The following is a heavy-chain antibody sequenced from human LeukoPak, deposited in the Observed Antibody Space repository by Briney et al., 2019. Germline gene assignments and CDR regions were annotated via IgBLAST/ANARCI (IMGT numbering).Heavy chain of an antibody. V-gene: IGHV4-34*01. CDR2: INHSGST. D-gene: IGHD4-17*01. J-gene: IGHJ4*02. Sequence: PSETLSLTCAVYGGSFSGYYWSWIRQPPGKGLEWIGEINHSGSTNYNPSLKSRVTISVDTSKNLFSLKLSSVTAVDTAVYYCARGRATTTVTTWRVGKGYYFDYWGQGTLVTVSS. CDR3: ARGRATTTVTTWRVGKGYYFDY. CDR1: GGSFSGYY.